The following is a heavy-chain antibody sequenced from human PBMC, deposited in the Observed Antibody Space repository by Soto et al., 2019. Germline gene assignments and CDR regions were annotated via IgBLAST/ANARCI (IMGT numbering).Heavy chain of an antibody. J-gene: IGHJ6*02. V-gene: IGHV1-69*13. Sequence: GASVKVSCKASGGTFSRYAISWVRQAPGQGLEWMGGIIPIFGTPTYAQKLQGRVTVTADESTSTAYMELSSLRSEDTVVYYCASGWVTTGTEYYYYGLDVWGQGTTVTVSS. D-gene: IGHD4-17*01. CDR1: GGTFSRYA. CDR2: IIPIFGTP. CDR3: ASGWVTTGTEYYYYGLDV.